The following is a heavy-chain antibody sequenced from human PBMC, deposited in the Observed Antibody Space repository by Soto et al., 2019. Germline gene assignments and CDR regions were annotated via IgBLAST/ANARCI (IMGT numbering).Heavy chain of an antibody. CDR2: IDTSGTT. J-gene: IGHJ6*02. V-gene: IGHV4-4*07. CDR1: GGSISSYY. CDR3: ARGPRGYVYYHGMDV. D-gene: IGHD3-10*01. Sequence: SETLSLTCTVSGGSISSYYCSWIRQAAGKGLEWIGRIDTSGTTNYDPALKSRVTMSVDASKNQFSLNLSSVTAADTAVYYCARGPRGYVYYHGMDVWGQGTTVTVSS.